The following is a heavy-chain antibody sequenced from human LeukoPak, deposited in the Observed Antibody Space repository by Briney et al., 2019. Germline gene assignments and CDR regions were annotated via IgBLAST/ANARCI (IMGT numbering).Heavy chain of an antibody. CDR1: GGTFSSYA. Sequence: SVKVSCKASGGTFSSYAISWVRQAPGQGLEWMGGIIPIFGTANYAQKFQGRVTITADESTSTAYMELSSLRSEDTAVYYCASWAPQERQFDYWGQGTLVTVSS. CDR3: ASWAPQERQFDY. V-gene: IGHV1-69*13. D-gene: IGHD3-16*01. CDR2: IIPIFGTA. J-gene: IGHJ4*02.